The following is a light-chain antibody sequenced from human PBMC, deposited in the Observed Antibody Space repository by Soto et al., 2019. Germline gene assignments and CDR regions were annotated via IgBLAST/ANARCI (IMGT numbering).Light chain of an antibody. V-gene: IGKV1-39*01. Sequence: DIQMTQSPSSLSASVGDRVTITCRASQHISIYLNWYQQRPGTAPKLLIFAASSLQSGVPSRFSGSGSGTDFTLTISSLQPEDFATYYCQQSYSNVMHTFGQGTKLDI. CDR3: QQSYSNVMHT. CDR2: AAS. CDR1: QHISIY. J-gene: IGKJ2*01.